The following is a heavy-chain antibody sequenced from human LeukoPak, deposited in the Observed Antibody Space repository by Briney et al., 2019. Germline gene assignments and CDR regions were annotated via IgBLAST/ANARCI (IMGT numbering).Heavy chain of an antibody. Sequence: ASLKVSFKASGYSFTAAYNIHWLRQAPGQGPEFMGWINPSSGDTRYAQKFQGRVTVTRDTVISTAYMELSSLTSDVTAVDYCARDPRGTYDYWGQGTLVTVSS. CDR1: GYSFTAAYN. CDR2: INPSSGDT. V-gene: IGHV1-2*02. J-gene: IGHJ4*02. D-gene: IGHD5-12*01. CDR3: ARDPRGTYDY.